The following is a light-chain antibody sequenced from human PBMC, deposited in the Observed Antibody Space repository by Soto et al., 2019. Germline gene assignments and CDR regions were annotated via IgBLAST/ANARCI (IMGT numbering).Light chain of an antibody. J-gene: IGLJ1*01. Sequence: QSVLTQPASVSGSPGQSITISCTGTSSDVGAYNFVSSHQQHPGKAPKLMIYNVYDRPSGISYRFSGSKSANTASLTISGLQGEDESDYYCSAYTVSRTDVFGTGTKVTVL. CDR3: SAYTVSRTDV. CDR1: SSDVGAYNF. V-gene: IGLV2-14*03. CDR2: NVY.